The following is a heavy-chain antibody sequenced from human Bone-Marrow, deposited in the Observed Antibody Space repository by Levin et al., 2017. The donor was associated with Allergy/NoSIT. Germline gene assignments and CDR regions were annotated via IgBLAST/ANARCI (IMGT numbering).Heavy chain of an antibody. CDR1: GYTFTDYY. CDR3: ASWEYNRNDGVSY. V-gene: IGHV1-2*02. D-gene: IGHD1-20*01. Sequence: KPGGSLRLSCKASGYTFTDYYMHWVRQAPGQGLEWMGWINPNSGGTNYAQKFQGRVTMTRDTSISTAYMELSRLSSDDTAVYYCASWEYNRNDGVSYWGQGTLVTVSS. J-gene: IGHJ4*02. CDR2: INPNSGGT.